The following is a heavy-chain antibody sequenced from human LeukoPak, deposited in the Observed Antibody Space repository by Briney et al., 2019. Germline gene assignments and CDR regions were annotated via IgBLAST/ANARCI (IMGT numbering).Heavy chain of an antibody. Sequence: PGGSLRLSCAASGFTFSSYAMSWVRQAPGKGLEWVSTISGSGGSTHYADSVKGRFTISRDNSKNTLYLQMNSLRAEDTAVYYCAKEGNPRYQLLNFVVNWFDPWGQGTLVTVSS. J-gene: IGHJ5*02. CDR1: GFTFSSYA. D-gene: IGHD2-2*01. CDR3: AKEGNPRYQLLNFVVNWFDP. CDR2: ISGSGGST. V-gene: IGHV3-23*01.